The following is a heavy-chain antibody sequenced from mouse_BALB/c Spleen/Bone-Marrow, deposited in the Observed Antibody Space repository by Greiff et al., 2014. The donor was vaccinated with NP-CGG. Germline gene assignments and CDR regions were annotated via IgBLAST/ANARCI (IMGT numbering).Heavy chain of an antibody. Sequence: VQLKESGPVLVEPSQSLSLTCTVTAYSITSGYCWHWIRQFPGNKMERMGYIHYSGTTHFNPSLKSRISITRDTSKNQFFLQLNYVTTEDTATYNCAREARTTARFAYWGQGTLVTVSA. CDR1: AYSITSGYC. CDR3: AREARTTARFAY. V-gene: IGHV3-1*02. CDR2: IHYSGTT. D-gene: IGHD1-2*01. J-gene: IGHJ3*01.